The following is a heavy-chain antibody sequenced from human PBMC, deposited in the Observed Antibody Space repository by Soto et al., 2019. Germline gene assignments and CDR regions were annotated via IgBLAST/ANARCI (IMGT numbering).Heavy chain of an antibody. CDR2: ISAYNGNT. CDR1: GYTFTSYA. V-gene: IGHV1-18*01. Sequence: QVQLVQSGAEVKKPGASVKVYCKASGYTFTSYAISWVRQAPGQGLEWMGWISAYNGNTNYAQKLQGRVTMTTYTTTTTAYMAQRILRSDDTAVYYCARSGPPAGYWGTGTLVSVSS. J-gene: IGHJ4*02. CDR3: ARSGPPAGY.